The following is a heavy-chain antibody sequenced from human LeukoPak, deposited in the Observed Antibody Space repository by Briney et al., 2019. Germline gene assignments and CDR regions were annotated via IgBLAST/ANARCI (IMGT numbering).Heavy chain of an antibody. CDR3: ARVSWSGSYVDAFDI. J-gene: IGHJ3*02. V-gene: IGHV1-2*02. Sequence: ASVKVSCKASGYTFTFYYIHWVRQAPGQGLEWMGWIDPNSGGTNYAQKFQGRVTMTRDTSISTAYMELRSLRSDDTAVYYCARVSWSGSYVDAFDIWGQGTMVTVSS. CDR1: GYTFTFYY. CDR2: IDPNSGGT. D-gene: IGHD1-26*01.